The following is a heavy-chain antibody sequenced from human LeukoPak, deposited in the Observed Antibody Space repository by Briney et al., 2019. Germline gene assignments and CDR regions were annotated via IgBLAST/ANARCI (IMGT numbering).Heavy chain of an antibody. CDR3: ARAGARYSSSWYDY. CDR2: ISYDGSNK. V-gene: IGHV3-30-3*01. J-gene: IGHJ4*02. D-gene: IGHD6-13*01. CDR1: GFTFSSYA. Sequence: GRPLRLSCAASGFTFSSYAMHWVRQAPGKGLEWVAVISYDGSNKYYADSVKGRFTISRDNSKNTLYLQMNSLRAEDTAVYYCARAGARYSSSWYDYWGQGTLVTVSS.